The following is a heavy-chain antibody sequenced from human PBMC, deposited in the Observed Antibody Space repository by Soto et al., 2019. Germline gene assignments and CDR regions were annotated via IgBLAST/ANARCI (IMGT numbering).Heavy chain of an antibody. Sequence: QMQLVQSGPEVKKPGTSVKVSCKASGFTFTSSAMQWVRQARGQRLEWIGWIVVGSGNTNYAQKFQERVTIPRDMSTSTAYMELSSLRSEDTAVYYCAATYYDSSGYPLLANWGQGTLVTVSS. D-gene: IGHD3-22*01. CDR2: IVVGSGNT. CDR3: AATYYDSSGYPLLAN. CDR1: GFTFTSSA. V-gene: IGHV1-58*02. J-gene: IGHJ4*02.